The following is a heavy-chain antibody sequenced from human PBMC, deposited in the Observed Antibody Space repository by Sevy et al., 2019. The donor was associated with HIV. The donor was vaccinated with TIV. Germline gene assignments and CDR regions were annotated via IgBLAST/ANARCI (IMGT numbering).Heavy chain of an antibody. Sequence: GGSLILSCAASGFTFSSYWMTWVRQAPGKGLEWVANINQVGSEKFYVDSVKGRFTISRDNAKNSLYLQMNSLRVEDTAVYYCARPYRTDPFYYSGSSGYYYPSYFDSWGQGTLVTVSS. CDR3: ARPYRTDPFYYSGSSGYYYPSYFDS. D-gene: IGHD3-22*01. CDR1: GFTFSSYW. V-gene: IGHV3-7*01. CDR2: INQVGSEK. J-gene: IGHJ4*02.